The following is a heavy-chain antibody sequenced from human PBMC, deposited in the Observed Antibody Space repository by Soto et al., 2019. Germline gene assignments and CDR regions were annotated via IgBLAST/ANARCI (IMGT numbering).Heavy chain of an antibody. D-gene: IGHD3-3*01. Sequence: GGSLRLSCAASGFTFSSYGMHWVRQAPGKGLEWVAVIWYDGSNKYYADSVKGRFTISRDNSKNTLYLQMNSLRAEDTAVYYCANLLWSGYPGPSSTLNYMDVWGKGTTVTVSS. CDR2: IWYDGSNK. CDR3: ANLLWSGYPGPSSTLNYMDV. CDR1: GFTFSSYG. V-gene: IGHV3-33*06. J-gene: IGHJ6*03.